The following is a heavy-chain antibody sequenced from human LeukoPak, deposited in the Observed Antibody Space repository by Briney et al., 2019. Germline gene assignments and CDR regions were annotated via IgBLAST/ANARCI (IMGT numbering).Heavy chain of an antibody. CDR3: ARGEAERWTYYYDSSGFWY. CDR1: GYTFTSYD. J-gene: IGHJ4*02. V-gene: IGHV1-8*01. Sequence: ASVKVSCKASGYTFTSYDINWVRQATGQGLEWMGWMNPNSGNTGYAQKFQGRVTMTRNTSISTAYMELSSLRSEDAAVYYCARGEAERWTYYYDSSGFWYWGQGTLVTVSS. D-gene: IGHD3-22*01. CDR2: MNPNSGNT.